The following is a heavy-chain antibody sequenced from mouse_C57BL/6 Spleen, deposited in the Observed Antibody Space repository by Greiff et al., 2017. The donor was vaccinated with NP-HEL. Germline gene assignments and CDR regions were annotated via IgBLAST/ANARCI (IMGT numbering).Heavy chain of an antibody. CDR1: GYTFTSYW. V-gene: IGHV1-69*01. D-gene: IGHD1-1*01. CDR2: IDPSDSYT. J-gene: IGHJ3*01. CDR3: ARDYGSSSAWVAY. Sequence: QVQLQQPGAELVMPGASVKLSCKASGYTFTSYWMHWVKQRPEQGLAWIGEIDPSDSYTKYNQKFKGKSTLTVDKSASTAYMQLSSLTSEDSAVYYCARDYGSSSAWVAYGGQGTLVTVSA.